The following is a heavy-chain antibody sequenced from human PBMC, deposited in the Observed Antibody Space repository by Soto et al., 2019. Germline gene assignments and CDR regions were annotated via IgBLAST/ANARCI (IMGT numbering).Heavy chain of an antibody. D-gene: IGHD3-10*01. CDR1: GYTLANYG. J-gene: IGHJ5*02. CDR3: AAEYYYGSGSYYNA. CDR2: ISVGSGNT. Sequence: SVKVSCKASGYTLANYGINWVRQAPGQRLEWIGWISVGSGNTNYAQKFQERVTITRDMSTSTAYMELSSLRSEDTAVYYCAAEYYYGSGSYYNAWGQGTLVTVSS. V-gene: IGHV1-58*02.